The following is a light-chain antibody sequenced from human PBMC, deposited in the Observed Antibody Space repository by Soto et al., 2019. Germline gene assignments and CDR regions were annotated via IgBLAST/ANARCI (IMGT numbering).Light chain of an antibody. V-gene: IGKV3-20*01. CDR3: QQYGTSSLT. CDR1: QSVSSTS. J-gene: IGKJ4*01. Sequence: DIVLTQSPGTLYLSPGERAILSCRASQSVSSTSLAWYQQRPGQAPRLLIYHVSSRANGIPDRFSGSGSGTDFTLTISTREPEDFAVYYCQQYGTSSLTFGGGTRVEI. CDR2: HVS.